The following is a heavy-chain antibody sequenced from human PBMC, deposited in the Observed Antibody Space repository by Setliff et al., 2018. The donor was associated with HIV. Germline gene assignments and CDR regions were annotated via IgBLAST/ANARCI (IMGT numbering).Heavy chain of an antibody. CDR1: GFSISSRYY. Sequence: SETLSLTCDVSGFSISSRYYWGWIRQSPGKGLEWVGTIYSSGATHYNPSLKSRVVISVDPSKNQFSLKLTSVTAADTAVYYCARGPSGRAPAPARAPHYYGLDLWGPGTTVTVSS. J-gene: IGHJ6*01. CDR2: IYSSGAT. V-gene: IGHV4-38-2*01. D-gene: IGHD2-2*01. CDR3: ARGPSGRAPAPARAPHYYGLDL.